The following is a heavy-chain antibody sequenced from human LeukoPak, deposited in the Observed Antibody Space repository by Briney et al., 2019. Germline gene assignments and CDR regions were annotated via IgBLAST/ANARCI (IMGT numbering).Heavy chain of an antibody. Sequence: GGSLRLSCAASGFTFSNYWMSWVRQAPGKGLEWVSGVSGSGGNIHYADSVKGRFTISRDNSKNTLYLQMNSLRAEDTAVYYCAASLPNIVVVPATKGPFGYWGQGTLVTVSS. CDR1: GFTFSNYW. J-gene: IGHJ4*02. D-gene: IGHD2-2*01. CDR2: VSGSGGNI. CDR3: AASLPNIVVVPATKGPFGY. V-gene: IGHV3-23*01.